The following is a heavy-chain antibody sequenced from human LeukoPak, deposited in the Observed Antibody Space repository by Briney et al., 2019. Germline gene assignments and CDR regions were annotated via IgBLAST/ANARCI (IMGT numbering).Heavy chain of an antibody. CDR1: GFTFDDYA. V-gene: IGHV3-9*01. D-gene: IGHD5-18*01. CDR2: ISWNSGSI. Sequence: GRSLRLSCAASGFTFDDYAMHWVRQAPGKGLEWVSGISWNSGSIGYADSVKDRFTISRDNAKNSLYLQMNSLRAEDTALYYCTKSQTAMVLGAYDYWGQGTLVTVSS. CDR3: TKSQTAMVLGAYDY. J-gene: IGHJ4*02.